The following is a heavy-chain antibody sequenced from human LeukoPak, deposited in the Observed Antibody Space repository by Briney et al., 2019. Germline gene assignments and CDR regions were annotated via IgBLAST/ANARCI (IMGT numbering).Heavy chain of an antibody. J-gene: IGHJ4*02. D-gene: IGHD2-21*01. CDR2: ISSSSSTI. CDR3: ASAGIDRGYYFDY. Sequence: PGGSLRLSCAASGFTFSSYSMNWVRQAPGKGLEWVSYISSSSSTIYYADSVEGRFTISRDNAKNSLYLQMNSLRDEDTAVYYCASAGIDRGYYFDYWGQGALVTVSS. V-gene: IGHV3-48*02. CDR1: GFTFSSYS.